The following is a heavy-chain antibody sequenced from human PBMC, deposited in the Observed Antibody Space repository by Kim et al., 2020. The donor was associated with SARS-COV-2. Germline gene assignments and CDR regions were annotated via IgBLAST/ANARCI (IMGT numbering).Heavy chain of an antibody. CDR2: IYPGDSDT. CDR3: ARRRRELLYLHYYYYGMDV. Sequence: GESLKISCKGSGYSFTSYWIGWVRQMPGKGLEWMGIIYPGDSDTRYSPSFQGQVTISADKSISTAYLQWSSLKASDTAMYYCARRRRELLYLHYYYYGMDVWGQGTTVTVSS. CDR1: GYSFTSYW. D-gene: IGHD3-10*01. J-gene: IGHJ6*02. V-gene: IGHV5-51*01.